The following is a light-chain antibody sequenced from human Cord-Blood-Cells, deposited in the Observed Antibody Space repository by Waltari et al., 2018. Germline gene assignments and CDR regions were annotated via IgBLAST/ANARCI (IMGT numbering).Light chain of an antibody. CDR1: QSVSSY. V-gene: IGKV3-11*01. CDR3: QQRSNWPPT. Sequence: EIVLTQSPATLSLSPGERATLSCRASQSVSSYLAWYQQKPGQAPRLLIYDASNRATGIPARFSGSESETDFALTISGLEPEDFAVYYCQQRSNWPPTFGGGTKVEIK. CDR2: DAS. J-gene: IGKJ4*01.